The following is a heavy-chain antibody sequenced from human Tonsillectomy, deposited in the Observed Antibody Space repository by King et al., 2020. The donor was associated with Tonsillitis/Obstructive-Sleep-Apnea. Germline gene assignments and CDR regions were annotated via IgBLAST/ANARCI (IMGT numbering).Heavy chain of an antibody. J-gene: IGHJ6*02. CDR3: TTVNDFWRYGMDV. CDR2: IKSKTDGGTT. V-gene: IGHV3-15*07. Sequence: VQLVESGGGLVKPGGSLRLPCAASGFTFSNAWMNWVRQAPGKGLEWVGRIKSKTDGGTTDYAAPVKGRFTISRDDSKNTLYLQMNSLKTEDTAVYYCTTVNDFWRYGMDVWGQGTTVTVSS. CDR1: GFTFSNAW. D-gene: IGHD3-3*01.